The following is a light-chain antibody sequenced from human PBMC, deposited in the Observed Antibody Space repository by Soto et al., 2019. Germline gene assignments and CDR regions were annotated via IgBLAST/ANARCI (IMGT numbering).Light chain of an antibody. CDR3: LQHNAYPWA. V-gene: IGKV1-17*01. CDR2: AAS. CDR1: QDIRND. Sequence: DIQMTQSPSSLSASIGDRVTITCRASQDIRNDLVWYQQKPGKAPNRLIYAASTLQSGVPSRFSGSGSGTQFTLTISSLQPEDCATYYCLQHNAYPWAFGPGTKVEV. J-gene: IGKJ1*01.